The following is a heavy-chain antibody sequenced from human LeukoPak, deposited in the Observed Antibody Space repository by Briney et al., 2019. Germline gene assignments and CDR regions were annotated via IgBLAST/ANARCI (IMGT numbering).Heavy chain of an antibody. Sequence: GGSLRLSCAASGFTFSSCGMHWVRQAPGKGLEWVAVIWYDGSNKYYADSVKGRFTISRDNSKNTLYLQMNSLRAEDTAVYYCARDLNYYDSSGSAFDYWGQGTLVTVSS. D-gene: IGHD3-22*01. V-gene: IGHV3-33*01. CDR2: IWYDGSNK. CDR3: ARDLNYYDSSGSAFDY. CDR1: GFTFSSCG. J-gene: IGHJ4*02.